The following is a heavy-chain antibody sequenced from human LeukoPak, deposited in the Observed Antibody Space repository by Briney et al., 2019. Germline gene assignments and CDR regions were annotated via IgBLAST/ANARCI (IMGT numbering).Heavy chain of an antibody. CDR3: ARDKGRAVAYWYFDL. J-gene: IGHJ2*01. D-gene: IGHD6-19*01. Sequence: GGSLRLSCVASGFTVSSNYMSWVRQAPGKGLEWVSVIYSGGSAYYADSVKGRFTISRDNSKNTLYLQMNSLRAEDTAVYYCARDKGRAVAYWYFDLWGRGTLVTVSS. CDR1: GFTVSSNY. CDR2: IYSGGSA. V-gene: IGHV3-53*01.